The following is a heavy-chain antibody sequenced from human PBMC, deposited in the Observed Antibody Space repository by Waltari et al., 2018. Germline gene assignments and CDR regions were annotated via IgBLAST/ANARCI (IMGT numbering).Heavy chain of an antibody. CDR1: GGSISSSRYY. J-gene: IGHJ3*02. CDR2: IYYSGST. V-gene: IGHV4-39*07. D-gene: IGHD1-7*01. Sequence: QLQLQESGPGLVKPSETLSLTCTVSGGSISSSRYYWGWIRQPPGKGLEWIGSIYYSGSTYYNPSLKRRVTISVDTSKNQFSLKLSSVTAADTAVYYCAREPWNYYAFDIWGQGTMVTVSS. CDR3: AREPWNYYAFDI.